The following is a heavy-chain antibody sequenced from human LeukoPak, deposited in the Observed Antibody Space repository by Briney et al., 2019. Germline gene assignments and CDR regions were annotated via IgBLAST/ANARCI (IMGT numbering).Heavy chain of an antibody. CDR1: GYTFTGYN. D-gene: IGHD6-13*01. V-gene: IGHV1-2*02. CDR2: INPNSGGT. J-gene: IGHJ4*02. CDR3: ARDDHFGAAAEFDY. Sequence: ASVKVSCKASGYTFTGYNMHWVRQAPGQGLEWMGWINPNSGGTNYAQKFQGRVTMTRDTSTSTVYMELSSLRSEDTAVYYCARDDHFGAAAEFDYWGQGTLVTVSS.